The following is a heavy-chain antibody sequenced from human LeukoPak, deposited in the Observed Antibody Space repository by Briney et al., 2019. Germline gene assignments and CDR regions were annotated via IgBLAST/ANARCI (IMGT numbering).Heavy chain of an antibody. J-gene: IGHJ4*02. D-gene: IGHD1-26*01. CDR2: FRYDGSTA. V-gene: IGHV3-30*02. CDR3: AKDPYGGTYPSYFDY. CDR1: ESTFSIFA. Sequence: GGSWVLPCQASESTFSIFALTWFRKPPGKGLDGVAFFRYDGSTAFYEDSVRGRFTISRDSSKNTLYLQMNSLTPADTAIYYCAKDPYGGTYPSYFDYWGQGTLVTVSS.